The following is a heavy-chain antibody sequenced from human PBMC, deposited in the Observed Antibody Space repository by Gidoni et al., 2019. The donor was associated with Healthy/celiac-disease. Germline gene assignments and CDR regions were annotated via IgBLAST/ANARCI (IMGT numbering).Heavy chain of an antibody. V-gene: IGHV2-70*01. Sequence: QVTLSESGPALVIPTQTITLTCTSPGFSLSTSAMCVRWICQPPGKALEWLAHIDWDDDKYYSTSLKIRLTISKDTSKNQVVLTMTNMDPVDTATYYCARTQLNYYDSSGYYYFDYWGQGTLVTVSS. D-gene: IGHD3-22*01. CDR1: GFSLSTSAMC. CDR3: ARTQLNYYDSSGYYYFDY. J-gene: IGHJ4*02. CDR2: IDWDDDK.